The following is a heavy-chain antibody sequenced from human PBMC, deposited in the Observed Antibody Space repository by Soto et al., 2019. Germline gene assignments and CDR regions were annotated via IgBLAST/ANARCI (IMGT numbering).Heavy chain of an antibody. J-gene: IGHJ4*02. D-gene: IGHD3-16*02. CDR3: AKVDAYSYRTDH. CDR2: IGRTNNT. V-gene: IGHV3-23*01. Sequence: GETLSLSCAASGFTFSNSAMTWVRQALGKGPEWVSSIGRTNNTHYADSVKGRFAISRDNSPNTLYLQMNSLTAEDTAVYFCAKVDAYSYRTDHWGQGTLVTVSS. CDR1: GFTFSNSA.